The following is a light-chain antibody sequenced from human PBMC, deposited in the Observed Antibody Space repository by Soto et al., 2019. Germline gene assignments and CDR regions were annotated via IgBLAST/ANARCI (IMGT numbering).Light chain of an antibody. CDR1: QTIGRY. CDR2: DAS. V-gene: IGKV1-39*01. J-gene: IGKJ4*01. CDR3: QQSYSAPLT. Sequence: DIQMTQSPSSLSASVGDRVTITCRASQTIGRYLNWHQQQPGKAPKLLMYDASSLQGGVTSRFSGSGSGTDFDLTISSLQPEDVATYYCQQSYSAPLTFGGGTKVEIK.